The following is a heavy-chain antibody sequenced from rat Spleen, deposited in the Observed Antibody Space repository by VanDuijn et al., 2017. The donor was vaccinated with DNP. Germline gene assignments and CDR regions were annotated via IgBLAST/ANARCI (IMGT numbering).Heavy chain of an antibody. J-gene: IGHJ1*01. D-gene: IGHD1-2*01. CDR3: ARWSRSHWYFDF. Sequence: EVQLVETGGGLVQPGGSLKLSCAVSGFTFSDYYMAWVRQAPTKGLEWVAYISYDGGSSYYGDSVKGRFTISRDNAKSTLYLQMNSLRSEDMATYYCARWSRSHWYFDFWGPGTMVTVSS. CDR1: GFTFSDYY. V-gene: IGHV5-22*01. CDR2: ISYDGGSS.